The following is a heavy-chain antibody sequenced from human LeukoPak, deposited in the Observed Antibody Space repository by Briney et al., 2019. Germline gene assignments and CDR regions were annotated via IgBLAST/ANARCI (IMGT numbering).Heavy chain of an antibody. CDR3: ARGLGSSSWYFYDY. CDR2: INHSGST. CDR1: GGSFSGYY. D-gene: IGHD6-13*01. Sequence: SETLSLTCAVYGGSFSGYYWSWLRQPPGKGREGVGEINHSGSTNYNPSLKSRVTISVETSKNQFSLKLSSVTAADTAVYYCARGLGSSSWYFYDYWGQGTLVTVSS. J-gene: IGHJ4*02. V-gene: IGHV4-34*01.